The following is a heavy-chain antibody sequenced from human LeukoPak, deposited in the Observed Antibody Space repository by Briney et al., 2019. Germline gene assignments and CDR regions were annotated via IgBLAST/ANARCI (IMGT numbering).Heavy chain of an antibody. D-gene: IGHD1-14*01. CDR2: IRGNGDT. CDR3: ARASWVSTTDAVR. J-gene: IGHJ4*02. Sequence: GGSLRLSCAASGLSFSSFAMSWVRQGPARGLEWVPSIRGNGDTFYADSVKGRFTLSSYISRNTVYFQLNNLRVEDTAIYYCARASWVSTTDAVRWGQGTLVTVSS. V-gene: IGHV3-23*01. CDR1: GLSFSSFA.